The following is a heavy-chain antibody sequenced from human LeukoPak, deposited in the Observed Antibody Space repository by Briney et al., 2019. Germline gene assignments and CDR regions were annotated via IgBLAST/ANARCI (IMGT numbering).Heavy chain of an antibody. CDR2: INPNSGGT. V-gene: IGHV1-2*02. J-gene: IGHJ4*02. CDR1: GGTFSSYT. Sequence: ASVKVSCKASGGTFSSYTISWVRQAPGQGLEWMGWINPNSGGTNYAQDFQGRVALTRDTSISTAYMELSRLTSDDTAVYYCARAKYEYCSSTSCYPGFDYWGQGTLVTVS. D-gene: IGHD2-2*01. CDR3: ARAKYEYCSSTSCYPGFDY.